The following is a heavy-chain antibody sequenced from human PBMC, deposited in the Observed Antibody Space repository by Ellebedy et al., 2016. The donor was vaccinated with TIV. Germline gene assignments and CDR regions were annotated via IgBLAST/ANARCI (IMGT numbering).Heavy chain of an antibody. J-gene: IGHJ2*01. Sequence: GESLKISCQGSGYSFTSYWIGWVRQMPGKGLEWMGIIYPGDSDTRYSPSFQGQVTISADKSISTAYLQWSSLKASDTAMYYCARPPLDCGGDCPNWYFDLWGRGTLVTVSS. D-gene: IGHD2-21*02. CDR3: ARPPLDCGGDCPNWYFDL. CDR2: IYPGDSDT. CDR1: GYSFTSYW. V-gene: IGHV5-51*01.